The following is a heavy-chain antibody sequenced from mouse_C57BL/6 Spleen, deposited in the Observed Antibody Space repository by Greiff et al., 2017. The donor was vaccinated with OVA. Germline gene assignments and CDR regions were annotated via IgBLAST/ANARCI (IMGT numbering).Heavy chain of an antibody. CDR1: GYTLTDYY. CDR2: INPNNGGT. Sequence: EVQLQQSGPELVKPGASVKISCKASGYTLTDYYMNWVQQSHGKSLEWIGDINPNNGGTSYNQKFKGKATLTVDKSSSTAYMELRSLTSEDSAVYYCARYYSYAMDYWGQGTSVTVSS. V-gene: IGHV1-26*01. D-gene: IGHD1-1*02. CDR3: ARYYSYAMDY. J-gene: IGHJ4*01.